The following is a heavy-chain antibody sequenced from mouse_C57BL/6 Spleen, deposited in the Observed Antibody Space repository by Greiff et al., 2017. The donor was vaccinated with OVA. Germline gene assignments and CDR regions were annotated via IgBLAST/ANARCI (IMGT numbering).Heavy chain of an antibody. CDR3: AREAYDYGLGY. Sequence: VKVVESGPGLVQPSQSLSITCTVSGFSLTSYGVHWVRQSPGKGLEWLGVIWSGGSTDYNAAFISRLSISKDNSKSQVFFKMNSLQADDTAIYYCAREAYDYGLGYWGQGTLVTVSA. CDR1: GFSLTSYG. J-gene: IGHJ3*01. D-gene: IGHD2-4*01. CDR2: IWSGGST. V-gene: IGHV2-2*01.